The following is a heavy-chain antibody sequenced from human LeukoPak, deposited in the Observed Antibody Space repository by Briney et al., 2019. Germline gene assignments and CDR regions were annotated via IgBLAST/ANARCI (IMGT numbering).Heavy chain of an antibody. D-gene: IGHD3-10*01. CDR2: IYSGGST. CDR1: GFTVSSNY. CDR3: ARDLWRFGEPESDY. V-gene: IGHV3-53*01. J-gene: IGHJ4*02. Sequence: GGSLRLSCAASGFTVSSNYMSWVRQAPGKGLEWVSVIYSGGSTYYADSVKGRFTISRDNSKNTLYLRMNSLRAEDTAVYYCARDLWRFGEPESDYWGQGTLVTVSS.